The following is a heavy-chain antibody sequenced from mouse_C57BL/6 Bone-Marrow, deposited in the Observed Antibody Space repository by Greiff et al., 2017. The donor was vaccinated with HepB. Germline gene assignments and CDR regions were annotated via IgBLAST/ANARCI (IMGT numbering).Heavy chain of an antibody. CDR1: GYTFTDYN. V-gene: IGHV1-18*01. D-gene: IGHD1-1*01. CDR3: AREEGGSSYRAMDY. J-gene: IGHJ4*01. CDR2: INPNNGGT. Sequence: EVQLQQSGPELVKPGASVKIPCKASGYTFTDYNMDWVKQSHGKSLEWIGDINPNNGGTIYNQKFKGKATLTVDKSSSTAYMELRSLTSEDTAVYYCAREEGGSSYRAMDYWGQGTSVTVSS.